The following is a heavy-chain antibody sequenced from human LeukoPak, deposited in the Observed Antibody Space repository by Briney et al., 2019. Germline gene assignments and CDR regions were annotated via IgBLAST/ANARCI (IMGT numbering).Heavy chain of an antibody. CDR1: GFTVSSNY. CDR2: ISSSSSYI. CDR3: ARGEYDFWSGYYTGTSYTFDY. V-gene: IGHV3-21*01. J-gene: IGHJ4*02. D-gene: IGHD3-3*01. Sequence: GGSLRLSCAASGFTVSSNYMSWVRQAPGKGLEWVSSISSSSSYIYYADSVKGRFTISRDNAKNSLYLQMNSLRAEDTAVYYCARGEYDFWSGYYTGTSYTFDYWGQGTLVTVSS.